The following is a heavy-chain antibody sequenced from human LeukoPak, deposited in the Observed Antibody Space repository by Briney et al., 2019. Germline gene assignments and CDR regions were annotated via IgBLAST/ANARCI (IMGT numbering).Heavy chain of an antibody. CDR1: GGTFSSYA. V-gene: IGHV1-69*13. Sequence: SVKVSCKASGGTFSSYAISWVRQAPGQGLEWMGGIIPIFGTANYAQKFQGRVTITADESTSTAYMELSSLRSEDTAVYYCARHPGYSYGPYYYYYMDVWGKGTTVTVSS. CDR2: IIPIFGTA. J-gene: IGHJ6*03. D-gene: IGHD5-18*01. CDR3: ARHPGYSYGPYYYYYMDV.